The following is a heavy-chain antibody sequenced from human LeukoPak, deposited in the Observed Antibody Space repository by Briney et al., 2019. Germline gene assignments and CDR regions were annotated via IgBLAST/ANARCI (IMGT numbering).Heavy chain of an antibody. Sequence: RAASVKVSCKASGYTFTGYYMHWVRQAPGQGLEWMGWINPNSGGTNYAQKSQGRVTMTRDTSISTAYMEVSSLRSDDTAIYFCAWGYSSGWFDYWRQGTLVTVSS. CDR1: GYTFTGYY. D-gene: IGHD6-19*01. V-gene: IGHV1-2*02. J-gene: IGHJ5*01. CDR2: INPNSGGT. CDR3: AWGYSSGWFDY.